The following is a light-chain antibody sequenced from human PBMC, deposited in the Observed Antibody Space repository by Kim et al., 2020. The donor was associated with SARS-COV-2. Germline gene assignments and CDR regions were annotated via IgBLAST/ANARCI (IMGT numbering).Light chain of an antibody. J-gene: IGLJ2*01. CDR3: QAWDSNTVV. V-gene: IGLV3-1*01. CDR1: KLGDKF. Sequence: SYELTQPPSVSVSPGQTASITCSGDKLGDKFACWYQQKPGQSPVLVIHQDTKRPSGIPERFSGSNSGNTATLTISGTQAMDEADYYCQAWDSNTVVFGGGTKLTVL. CDR2: QDT.